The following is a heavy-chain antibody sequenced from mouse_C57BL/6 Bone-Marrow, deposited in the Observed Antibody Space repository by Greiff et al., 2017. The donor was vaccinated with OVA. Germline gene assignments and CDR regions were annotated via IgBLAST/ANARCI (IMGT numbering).Heavy chain of an antibody. CDR1: GYSITSGYY. D-gene: IGHD2-2*01. J-gene: IGHJ4*01. Sequence: EVQLQESGPGLVKPSQSLSLTCSVTGYSITSGYYWNWIRQFPGNKLEWMGYISYDGSNNYNPSLKNRISITRDTSKNQFFLKLNSVTTEDTATYYCARVGYDGYAMDYWGQGTSVTVSS. CDR3: ARVGYDGYAMDY. V-gene: IGHV3-6*01. CDR2: ISYDGSN.